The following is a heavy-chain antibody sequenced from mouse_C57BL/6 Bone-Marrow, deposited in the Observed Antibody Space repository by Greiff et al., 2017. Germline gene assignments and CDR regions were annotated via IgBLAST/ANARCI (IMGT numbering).Heavy chain of an antibody. CDR1: GYAFSSYW. CDR3: ARGATLVASGYFDY. Sequence: VQLQQSGAELVKPGASVKISCKASGYAFSSYWMNWVKQRPGKGLEWIGQIYPGDGDTNYNGKFKGKATLTADTSSSTAYLQLSSLTSEASAVYFGARGATLVASGYFDYWGPGTTLTVSS. V-gene: IGHV1-80*01. D-gene: IGHD1-1*01. CDR2: IYPGDGDT. J-gene: IGHJ2*01.